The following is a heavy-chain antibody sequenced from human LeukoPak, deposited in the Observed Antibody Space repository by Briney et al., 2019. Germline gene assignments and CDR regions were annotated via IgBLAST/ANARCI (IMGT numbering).Heavy chain of an antibody. D-gene: IGHD4-17*01. CDR2: IYYSGST. CDR3: ARVDGDYVRWFDP. J-gene: IGHJ5*02. Sequence: PSETLSLTCSVSGGSISSSSYYWGWIRQPPGKGLEWIGSIYYSGSTYYNPSLKSRVTISVDTSKNQFSLKLSSVTAADTAVYYCARVDGDYVRWFDPWGQGTLVTVSS. V-gene: IGHV4-39*07. CDR1: GGSISSSSYY.